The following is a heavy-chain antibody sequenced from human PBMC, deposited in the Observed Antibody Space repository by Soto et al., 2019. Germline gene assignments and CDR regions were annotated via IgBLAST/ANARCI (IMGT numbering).Heavy chain of an antibody. J-gene: IGHJ4*02. Sequence: EVQLVESGGGLVKPGGSLRLSCAASGFTFSSYSMNWVRQAPGKGLEWVSSISSSSSYIYYADSVKGRFTISRDNAKNSLYLQMNSLRAEDTAVYYCASYSLGAIVDPFDYWGQGTLVTVSS. CDR2: ISSSSSYI. D-gene: IGHD3-16*02. CDR3: ASYSLGAIVDPFDY. CDR1: GFTFSSYS. V-gene: IGHV3-21*01.